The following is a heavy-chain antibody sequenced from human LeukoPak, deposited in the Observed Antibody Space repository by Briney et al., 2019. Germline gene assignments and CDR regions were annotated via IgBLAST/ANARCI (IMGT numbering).Heavy chain of an antibody. Sequence: PSETLSLTCTVPGGSISSYYWSWIRQPPGKGLEWIGYIYYSGSTNYSPSLKSRVTISVDTSKNQFSLKLSAVTAADTAVYYCARGRGLQWLNDAFDIWGQGTMVTVSS. D-gene: IGHD5-24*01. V-gene: IGHV4-59*08. CDR2: IYYSGST. CDR3: ARGRGLQWLNDAFDI. CDR1: GGSISSYY. J-gene: IGHJ3*02.